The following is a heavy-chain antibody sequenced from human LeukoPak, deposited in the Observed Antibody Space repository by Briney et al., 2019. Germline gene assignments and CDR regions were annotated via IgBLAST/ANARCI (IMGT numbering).Heavy chain of an antibody. CDR1: GYMFSSYY. Sequence: ASVKVSCTASGYMFSSYYMHWVRQAPGQGLEWMGRINPSGTSTSYAQKFQGRVTVTRDTSTSTLYMELGSLTSEDTALYYCARAHTSAPGTLFDYWGQGTLVTVSS. CDR2: INPSGTST. CDR3: ARAHTSAPGTLFDY. J-gene: IGHJ4*02. V-gene: IGHV1-46*01.